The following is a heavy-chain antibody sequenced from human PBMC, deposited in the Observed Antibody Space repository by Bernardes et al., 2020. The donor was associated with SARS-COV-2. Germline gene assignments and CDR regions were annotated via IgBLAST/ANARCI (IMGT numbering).Heavy chain of an antibody. Sequence: SETLSLTCSVSGGSTSRNYWSWIRQPPGKGLEWIGYIYYSGRTNYSPSLKSRVTISVDTSKNQFSLKLSSVTAADTAVYYCARDVGYCSSTTCQGVFDSWGQGTLVTVSS. CDR1: GGSTSRNY. D-gene: IGHD2-2*01. CDR3: ARDVGYCSSTTCQGVFDS. J-gene: IGHJ4*02. V-gene: IGHV4-59*01. CDR2: IYYSGRT.